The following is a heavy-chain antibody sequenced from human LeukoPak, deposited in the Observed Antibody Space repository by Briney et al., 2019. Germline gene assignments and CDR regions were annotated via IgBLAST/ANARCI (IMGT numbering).Heavy chain of an antibody. CDR1: GYTFTSYD. CDR3: ARLPSVVVPAAIQQYYYGMDV. V-gene: IGHV1-8*01. CDR2: MNPNSGNT. D-gene: IGHD2-2*01. J-gene: IGHJ6*02. Sequence: ASVEVSCKASGYTFTSYDINWVRQATGQGLEWMGWMNPNSGNTGYAQKFQGRVTMTRNTSISTAYMELSSLRSEDTAVYYCARLPSVVVPAAIQQYYYGMDVWGQGTTVTVSS.